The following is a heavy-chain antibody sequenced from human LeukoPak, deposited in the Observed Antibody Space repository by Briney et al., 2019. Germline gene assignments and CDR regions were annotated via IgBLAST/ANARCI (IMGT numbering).Heavy chain of an antibody. J-gene: IGHJ4*02. CDR2: INWNGGST. V-gene: IGHV3-20*04. D-gene: IGHD3-9*01. CDR1: GFTFDDYG. Sequence: GGSLRLSCAASGFTFDDYGMSWVRQAPGKGLEWVSGINWNGGSTGYADSVKGRFTISRDKAKNSLYLQMNSLRAEDTALYYCARDRSYDILTGYAFDYWGQGTLVTVSS. CDR3: ARDRSYDILTGYAFDY.